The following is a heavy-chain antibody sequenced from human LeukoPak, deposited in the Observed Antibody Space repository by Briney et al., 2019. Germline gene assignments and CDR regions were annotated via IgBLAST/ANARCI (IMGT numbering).Heavy chain of an antibody. V-gene: IGHV3-66*02. CDR1: GFTVSGNY. CDR2: IYGGGST. D-gene: IGHD1-26*01. CDR3: ARPYSGTYWGYYYIDV. J-gene: IGHJ6*03. Sequence: QPGGSLRLSCRVSGFTVSGNYMSWVRQAPGKGREWVSVIYGGGSTYYADSVKGRFTISRDNSKNTLYLQMNCLRPEDTAVYYCARPYSGTYWGYYYIDVWGKGTTVTLSS.